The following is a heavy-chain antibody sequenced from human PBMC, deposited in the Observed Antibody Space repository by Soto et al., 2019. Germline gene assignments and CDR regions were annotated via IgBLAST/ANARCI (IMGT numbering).Heavy chain of an antibody. CDR1: GYTFTSYG. Sequence: GASVKVSCKASGYTFTSYGISWVRQAPGQGLEWMGWISAYNGNTNYAQKLQGRVTMTTDTSTSTAYMELRSLRSDDTAVYYCASEGCSSTSCTYYYYYGMDVWGQGTTVTLSS. J-gene: IGHJ6*02. CDR2: ISAYNGNT. CDR3: ASEGCSSTSCTYYYYYGMDV. D-gene: IGHD2-2*01. V-gene: IGHV1-18*01.